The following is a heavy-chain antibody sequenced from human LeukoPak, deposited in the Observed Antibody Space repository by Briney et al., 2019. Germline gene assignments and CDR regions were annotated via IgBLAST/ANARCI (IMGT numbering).Heavy chain of an antibody. D-gene: IGHD1-26*01. CDR3: ARGRTDSGSYYLDY. CDR1: GFTFSSYA. V-gene: IGHV3-30-3*01. Sequence: GGSLRLSCAASGFTFSSYAMHWVRQAPGKGLEWVAVISYDGSNKYYADSVKGRFTIPRDNSKNTLYLQMNSLRAEDTAVYYCARGRTDSGSYYLDYWGQGTLVTVSS. J-gene: IGHJ4*02. CDR2: ISYDGSNK.